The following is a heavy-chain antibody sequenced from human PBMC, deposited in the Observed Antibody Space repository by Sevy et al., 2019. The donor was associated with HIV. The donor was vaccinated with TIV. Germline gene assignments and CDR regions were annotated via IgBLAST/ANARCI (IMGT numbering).Heavy chain of an antibody. CDR2: IRNKADSYTT. CDR1: GFTFSDHY. J-gene: IGHJ4*02. D-gene: IGHD6-13*01. CDR3: ATHAGIAAAGRGFDY. V-gene: IGHV3-72*01. Sequence: GGSLRLSCAASGFTFSDHYMEWVRQAPGKGLEWVGRIRNKADSYTTEYAASVKDRFTISRDDSKNSLYLLMNSLKTEDTAVYYCATHAGIAAAGRGFDYWGQGTLVTVSS.